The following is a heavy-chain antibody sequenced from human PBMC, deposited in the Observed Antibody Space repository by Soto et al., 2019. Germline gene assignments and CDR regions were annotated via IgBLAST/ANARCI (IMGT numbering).Heavy chain of an antibody. D-gene: IGHD3-22*01. CDR1: GFTFSSYG. CDR3: ARDLTNITMIFHY. J-gene: IGHJ4*02. V-gene: IGHV3-33*01. CDR2: IWYDGSNK. Sequence: QVQLVESGGGVVQPGRSLRLSCAASGFTFSSYGMHWVRQAPGKGLEWVAVIWYDGSNKYYADSVKGRFTISRDNSKNTLYLQINSLRAEDTAVYYCARDLTNITMIFHYWGQGTLVTVSS.